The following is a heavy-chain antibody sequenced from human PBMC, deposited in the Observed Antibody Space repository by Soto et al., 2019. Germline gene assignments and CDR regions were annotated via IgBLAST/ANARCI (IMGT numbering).Heavy chain of an antibody. J-gene: IGHJ4*02. D-gene: IGHD3-3*01. V-gene: IGHV1-18*01. Sequence: QVQLVQSGAEVKKPGASVKVSCKASGYTFTNYGISWVRQAPGQGLEWMGWISAYNGNTNYAQKLQGRVTMTTDTSTSTAYMELRSLRSDDTAVYYCAREEAYYDFWSGYYTGLDYWGQGTLVTVSS. CDR3: AREEAYYDFWSGYYTGLDY. CDR2: ISAYNGNT. CDR1: GYTFTNYG.